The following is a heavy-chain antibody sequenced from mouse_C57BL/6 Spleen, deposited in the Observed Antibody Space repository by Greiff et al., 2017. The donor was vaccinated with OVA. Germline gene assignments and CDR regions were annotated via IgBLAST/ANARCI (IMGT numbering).Heavy chain of an antibody. D-gene: IGHD3-1*01. Sequence: EVQRVESGGGLVKPGGSLKLSCAASGFTFSSYAMSWVRQTPEKRLEWVATISDGGSYTYYPDNVKGRFTISRDNAKNNLYLQMSHLKSEDTAMYYCAQEWGARAKDYWGQGTSVTVSS. CDR2: ISDGGSYT. CDR1: GFTFSSYA. J-gene: IGHJ4*01. CDR3: AQEWGARAKDY. V-gene: IGHV5-4*01.